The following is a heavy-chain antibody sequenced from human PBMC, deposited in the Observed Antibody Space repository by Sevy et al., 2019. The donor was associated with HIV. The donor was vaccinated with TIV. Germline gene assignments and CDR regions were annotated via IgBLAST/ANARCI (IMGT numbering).Heavy chain of an antibody. V-gene: IGHV3-11*06. D-gene: IGHD2-2*01. CDR1: GFTFSDYY. J-gene: IGHJ4*02. Sequence: GGSLRLSCAASGFTFSDYYMSWIRQAPGKGLEWVSYISSSSSYTNYADSVKGRFTISRDNAKNSLYLQMNSLRAEDTAVYYCARGANCSSTSCYDEGYFDYWGQGTPVTVSS. CDR2: ISSSSSYT. CDR3: ARGANCSSTSCYDEGYFDY.